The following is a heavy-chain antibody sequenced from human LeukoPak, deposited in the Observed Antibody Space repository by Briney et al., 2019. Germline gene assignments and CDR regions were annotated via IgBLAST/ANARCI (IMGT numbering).Heavy chain of an antibody. D-gene: IGHD6-19*01. CDR3: ARGYGSGWFDY. CDR2: VFNDGSQK. J-gene: IGHJ4*02. CDR1: GFTFSTYP. V-gene: IGHV3-33*08. Sequence: TGGSLRLSCAASGFTFSTYPMHWIRHPPGKGLEWVAIVFNDGSQKYYADSVKGRFTISRDNSKNTLYLQMSSLRVEDTALYYCARGYGSGWFDYWGLGTLVTVSS.